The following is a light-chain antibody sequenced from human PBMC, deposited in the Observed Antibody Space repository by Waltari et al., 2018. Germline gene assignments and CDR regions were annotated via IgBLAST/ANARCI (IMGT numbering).Light chain of an antibody. CDR3: SSYAGSMTLV. Sequence: QSALTQPPSASGSPGQSVTISCTGTSSDVGGYNFVSWYQQHPGKAPKLMIYEVSERPSGVPDRFSGSKSGNTASLTVSVLQTEDESDYYCSSYAGSMTLVFGGGTKLTVL. CDR2: EVS. V-gene: IGLV2-8*01. CDR1: SSDVGGYNF. J-gene: IGLJ2*01.